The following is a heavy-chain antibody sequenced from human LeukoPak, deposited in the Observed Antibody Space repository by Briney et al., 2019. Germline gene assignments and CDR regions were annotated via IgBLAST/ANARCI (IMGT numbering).Heavy chain of an antibody. J-gene: IGHJ4*02. CDR1: GGSISSSSYY. CDR2: FCYSGNT. Sequence: SETLSLTCTVSGGSISSSSYYWGWIRQPPGKGLEWIGSFCYSGNTYYNPPLKSRVTMSVDTSKNQFSLKLNSVTAADTAVYYCARLDTSGFHYFDYWGQGTLVTVSS. D-gene: IGHD3-22*01. V-gene: IGHV4-39*01. CDR3: ARLDTSGFHYFDY.